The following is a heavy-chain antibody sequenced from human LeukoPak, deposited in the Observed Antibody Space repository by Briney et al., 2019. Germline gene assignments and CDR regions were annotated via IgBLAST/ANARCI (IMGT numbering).Heavy chain of an antibody. CDR2: LSISGDNT. D-gene: IGHD4-23*01. V-gene: IGHV3-23*01. CDR1: GFTLSSYA. J-gene: IGHJ4*02. CDR3: AKAFGNGVSGGNRFFDY. Sequence: GGSLRLSCAASGFTLSSYAMSWVRQAPGKGLEWVSALSISGDNTYYADSVKGRFTISRDSSKNTLYLRMNSLRIDDTAVYYCAKAFGNGVSGGNRFFDYWGQGTLVTVSS.